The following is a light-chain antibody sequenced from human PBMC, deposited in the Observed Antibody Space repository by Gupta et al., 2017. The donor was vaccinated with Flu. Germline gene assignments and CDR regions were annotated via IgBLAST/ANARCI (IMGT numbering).Light chain of an antibody. Sequence: QSALTQPASVSGSPGQSITISCTGTNSDVGGYKYVPWYQQYPGNEPKRIRDDVTNRHSGVSYRGYASKSGNNASPHTSGIQADDEGDDYCSSSKRRSEWVFGGGTKLTVL. J-gene: IGLJ3*02. CDR2: DVT. V-gene: IGLV2-14*01. CDR1: NSDVGGYKY. CDR3: SSSKRRSEWV.